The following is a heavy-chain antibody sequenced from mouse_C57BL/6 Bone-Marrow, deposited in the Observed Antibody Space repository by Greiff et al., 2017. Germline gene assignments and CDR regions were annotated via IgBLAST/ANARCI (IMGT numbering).Heavy chain of an antibody. J-gene: IGHJ4*01. CDR2: INPSSGYT. D-gene: IGHD1-1*02. V-gene: IGHV1-4*01. CDR1: GYTFTSYT. Sequence: QVQLKESGAELARPGASVKMSCKASGYTFTSYTMHWVKQRPGQGLEWIGYINPSSGYTKYNQKFKDKATLTADKSSSTAYMQLSSLTSEDSAVYYCARSGGIAMDYWGQGTSVTVSS. CDR3: ARSGGIAMDY.